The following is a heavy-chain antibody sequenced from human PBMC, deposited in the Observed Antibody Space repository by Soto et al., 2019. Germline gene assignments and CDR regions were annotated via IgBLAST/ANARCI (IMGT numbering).Heavy chain of an antibody. CDR3: AKDVASQWQWLVHGFDY. D-gene: IGHD6-19*01. V-gene: IGHV3-30*18. J-gene: IGHJ4*02. CDR1: GFTFSSYG. Sequence: ESGGGVVQPGRSLRLSCAASGFTFSSYGIHRFRQAPGKGLEWVAVISYDGSNKYYADSVKGRFTISRDNSKDTLYLRMNSLRAEDTAVYYCAKDVASQWQWLVHGFDYWGQGALVTVSS. CDR2: ISYDGSNK.